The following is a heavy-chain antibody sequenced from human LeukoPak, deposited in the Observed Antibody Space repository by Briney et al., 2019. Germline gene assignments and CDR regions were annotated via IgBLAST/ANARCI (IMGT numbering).Heavy chain of an antibody. V-gene: IGHV3-23*01. CDR2: ISASGGST. CDR3: AKVDRRSDLPYYFDY. J-gene: IGHJ4*02. Sequence: PGGSLRLSCAASGYTFSSYGMSWVRQAPGKGLEWVSGISASGGSTYHADSVKGRFTISRDNSKNTMYLQMNSLRAEDTAVYCCAKVDRRSDLPYYFDYWGQGTLVTVSS. CDR1: GYTFSSYG.